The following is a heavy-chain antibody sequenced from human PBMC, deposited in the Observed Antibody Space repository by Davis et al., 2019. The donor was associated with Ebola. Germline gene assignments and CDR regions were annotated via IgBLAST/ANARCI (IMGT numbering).Heavy chain of an antibody. J-gene: IGHJ4*02. CDR1: GYTFTSYD. CDR3: ASVYLRRGYFDY. V-gene: IGHV1-18*01. Sequence: ASVKVSCKASGYTFTSYDISWVRQAPGQGLEWMGWISAYNGNTNYAQKLQGRVTMTTDTSTSTAYMELRSLRSDDTAVYYCASVYLRRGYFDYWGQGTLVTVSS. CDR2: ISAYNGNT. D-gene: IGHD2-15*01.